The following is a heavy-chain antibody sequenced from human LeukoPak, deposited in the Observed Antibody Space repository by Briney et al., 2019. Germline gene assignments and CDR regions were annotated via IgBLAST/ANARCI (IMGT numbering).Heavy chain of an antibody. D-gene: IGHD1-1*01. V-gene: IGHV3-66*02. J-gene: IGHJ6*03. CDR2: IYSGGST. Sequence: PGGSLRLSCAVSGFTVSSNYMSWVRQAPGKGLEWVSVIYSGGSTYYADSVKGRFTISRDNSKNTLYLQMNSLRAEDTAVYYCARDRQDNSYYYYYMDVWGKGTTVTVSS. CDR1: GFTVSSNY. CDR3: ARDRQDNSYYYYYMDV.